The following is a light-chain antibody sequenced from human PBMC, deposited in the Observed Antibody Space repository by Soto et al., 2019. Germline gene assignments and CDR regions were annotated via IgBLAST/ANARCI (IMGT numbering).Light chain of an antibody. CDR3: QSYNSSNQV. Sequence: NFMLTQPHSVSESPGKTVTISYTGSSGSIATNSVQWCQQRPGSVPTTVIYEDNQRPSGVPDRFSGSIDNSFNSASLTISGLKTEDEADYYCQSYNSSNQVFGGGTKLTVL. J-gene: IGLJ3*02. CDR2: EDN. CDR1: SGSIATNS. V-gene: IGLV6-57*02.